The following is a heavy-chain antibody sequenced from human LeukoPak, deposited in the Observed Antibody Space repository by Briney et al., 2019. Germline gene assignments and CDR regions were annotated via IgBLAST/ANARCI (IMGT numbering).Heavy chain of an antibody. CDR2: MNPNSGNT. V-gene: IGHV1-8*01. Sequence: ASVKVSCKASGYTFTSYDINWVRQATGQGLEWMGWMNPNSGNTGYAQKFQGRVTMTRNTSISTAYMELSSLRSEDTAVYYCARGGRITIFGVFYWGYWFDPWGQGTLVTVSS. CDR1: GYTFTSYD. CDR3: ARGGRITIFGVFYWGYWFDP. J-gene: IGHJ5*02. D-gene: IGHD3-3*01.